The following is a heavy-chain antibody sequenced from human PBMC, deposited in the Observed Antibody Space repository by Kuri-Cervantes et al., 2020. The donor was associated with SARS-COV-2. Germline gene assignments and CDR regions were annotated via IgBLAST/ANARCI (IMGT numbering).Heavy chain of an antibody. V-gene: IGHV3-23*03. CDR1: GFTFSSYA. Sequence: ESLKISCAASGFTFSSYAMSWVRQAPGKGLEWVSVIYSGGSSTYYADSVKGRFTISRDNSKNTLYLQMNSLRAEDTAVYYCAKEEYRGYSYVSDSYWGQGTLVTVSS. J-gene: IGHJ4*02. D-gene: IGHD5-18*01. CDR3: AKEEYRGYSYVSDSY. CDR2: IYSGGSST.